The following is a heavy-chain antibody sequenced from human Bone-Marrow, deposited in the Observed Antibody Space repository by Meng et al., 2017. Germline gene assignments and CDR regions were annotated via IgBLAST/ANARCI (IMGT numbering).Heavy chain of an antibody. CDR1: GSTFRSYS. Sequence: LKISFAASGSTFRSYSMNGFRQAPGKGLEWVSSISSSSSYIYYADSVKGRFTISRDNAKNSLYLQMNILRAEDTPVYYCARDRRAAGTKYYYGMDVWGQGTTVTVSS. J-gene: IGHJ6*02. D-gene: IGHD6-13*01. CDR2: ISSSSSYI. CDR3: ARDRRAAGTKYYYGMDV. V-gene: IGHV3-21*01.